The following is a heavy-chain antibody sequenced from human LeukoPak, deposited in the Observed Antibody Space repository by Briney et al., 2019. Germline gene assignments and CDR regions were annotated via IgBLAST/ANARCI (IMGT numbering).Heavy chain of an antibody. Sequence: ASVKVSCKASGGTFSSYAISWVRQAPGQGLEWMGGIIPIFGTANYAQKFQGRVTITADESTSTAYMVLSSLRSEDTAVYYCAIPTVTSFMRLYGMDVWGQGTTVTVSS. J-gene: IGHJ6*02. CDR3: AIPTVTSFMRLYGMDV. V-gene: IGHV1-69*13. CDR2: IIPIFGTA. D-gene: IGHD4-17*01. CDR1: GGTFSSYA.